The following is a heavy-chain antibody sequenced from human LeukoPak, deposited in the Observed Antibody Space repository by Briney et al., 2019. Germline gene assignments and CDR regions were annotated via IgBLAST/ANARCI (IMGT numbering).Heavy chain of an antibody. CDR3: ARQTRLGGIAAAGWFDP. CDR1: GGSFSGYY. D-gene: IGHD6-13*01. Sequence: SENLSLTCAVYGGSFSGYYWSWIRQPPGKGLEWIGYIYYSGSTYYNPSLKSRVTISVDTSKNQFSLKLSSVTAADTAVYYCARQTRLGGIAAAGWFDPWGQGTLVTVSS. CDR2: IYYSGST. V-gene: IGHV4-34*01. J-gene: IGHJ5*02.